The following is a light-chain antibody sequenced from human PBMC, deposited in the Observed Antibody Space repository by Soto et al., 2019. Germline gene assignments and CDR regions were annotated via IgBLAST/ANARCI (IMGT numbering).Light chain of an antibody. V-gene: IGKV3-20*01. J-gene: IGKJ1*01. Sequence: EIVLTQSPGTLSLSPGERATLSCRASQSVNSNYLAWYQRKPGQAPRLLIYGASNRATDIPYRFSASGSGTDFTRTITRLEPEDFAVYYCQQYDSSPPTFGQGTNVEIK. CDR2: GAS. CDR1: QSVNSNY. CDR3: QQYDSSPPT.